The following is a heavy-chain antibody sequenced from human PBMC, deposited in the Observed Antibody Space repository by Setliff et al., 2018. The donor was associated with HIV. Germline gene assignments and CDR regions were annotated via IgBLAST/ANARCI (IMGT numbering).Heavy chain of an antibody. Sequence: SETLSLTCTVSGGSISSGSYYWSWIRQPAGKGLEWIGRIYSNGNTDYNPSLSSRVTISVDTSKNQFSLKLTSVTAADTAFYYCARVSRLHPFDPWGQGVLVTVSS. J-gene: IGHJ5*02. CDR1: GGSISSGSYY. D-gene: IGHD2-15*01. V-gene: IGHV4-61*02. CDR3: ARVSRLHPFDP. CDR2: IYSNGNT.